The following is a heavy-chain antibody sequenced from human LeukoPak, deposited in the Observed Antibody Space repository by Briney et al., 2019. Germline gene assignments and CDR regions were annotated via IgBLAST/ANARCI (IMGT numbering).Heavy chain of an antibody. V-gene: IGHV1-3*01. D-gene: IGHD1-26*01. CDR3: ARDRSGSDEGPSDY. Sequence: ASVKVSCKASGYTFTSYAMHWVRQAPGQRLEWMGWINAGNGNTKYSQKFQGRVTITRDTSASTAYMELSSLRSEDTAVYYCARDRSGSDEGPSDYWGQGTLVTVSS. CDR2: INAGNGNT. CDR1: GYTFTSYA. J-gene: IGHJ4*02.